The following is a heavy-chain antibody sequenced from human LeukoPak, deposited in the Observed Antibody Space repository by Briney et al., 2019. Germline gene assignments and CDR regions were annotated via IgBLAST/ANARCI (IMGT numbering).Heavy chain of an antibody. V-gene: IGHV1-8*01. D-gene: IGHD1-14*01. J-gene: IGHJ5*02. Sequence: ASVKVSFKTSGYPFTTYEINWVRQAAGQRLEWMGWVHPNSGNTAYAQKLQGRVTMTRNTSIGTAYMELSSLRSDDTAVYFCARGPRNDPWGQGTLVTVSS. CDR1: GYPFTTYE. CDR2: VHPNSGNT. CDR3: ARGPRNDP.